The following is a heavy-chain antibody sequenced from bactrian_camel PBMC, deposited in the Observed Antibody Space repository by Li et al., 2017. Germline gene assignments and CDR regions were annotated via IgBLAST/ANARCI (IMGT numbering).Heavy chain of an antibody. CDR1: VYTYNSHC. CDR2: IFTSSGTT. Sequence: VQLVESGGGSVQAGGSLTLSCVVSVYTYNSHCMGWFRQAPGKEREGVAAIFTSSGTTYYAGSVKGRFTISRDNAKNTVYLQMNSLKSEDMALYYCATDTTSGWPVFGYWGQGTQVTVS. CDR3: ATDTTSGWPVFGY. J-gene: IGHJ6*01. D-gene: IGHD3*01. V-gene: IGHV3S1*01.